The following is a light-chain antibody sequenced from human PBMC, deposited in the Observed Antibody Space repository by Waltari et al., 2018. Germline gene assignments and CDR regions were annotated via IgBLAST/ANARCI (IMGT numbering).Light chain of an antibody. CDR2: GSS. CDR3: QQYNYWPLYT. V-gene: IGKV3-15*01. J-gene: IGKJ2*01. Sequence: EIRMTQSPTTLSVSPGEKVTLSCRASQRLGSNLAWYQQTPGQAPRLLIYGSSTRATGVPVRFSGSGSGTEFTLTIDSMQSEDSAIYYCQQYNYWPLYTFGQGTNLEI. CDR1: QRLGSN.